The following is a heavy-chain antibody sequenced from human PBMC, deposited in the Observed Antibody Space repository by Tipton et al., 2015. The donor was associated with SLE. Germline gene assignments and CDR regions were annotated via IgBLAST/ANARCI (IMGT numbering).Heavy chain of an antibody. Sequence: TLSLTCTVSGGSISSSSYYWGWIRQLQGKGLEWIGSIYYSGSTNYNPSLKSRVTISVDTSKNQFSLKLSSVTAADTAVYYCARTQLAVSDYWGQGTLVTVPS. D-gene: IGHD5-24*01. CDR3: ARTQLAVSDY. CDR2: IYYSGST. CDR1: GGSISSSSYY. J-gene: IGHJ4*02. V-gene: IGHV4-39*07.